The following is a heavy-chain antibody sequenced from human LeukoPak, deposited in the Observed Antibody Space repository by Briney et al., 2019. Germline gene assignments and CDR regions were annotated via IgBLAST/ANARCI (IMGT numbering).Heavy chain of an antibody. CDR1: GYTFTGYY. V-gene: IGHV1-2*02. CDR2: INPNSGGT. J-gene: IGHJ3*02. CDR3: AREGRRDGYNEVAFDI. Sequence: GASVKVSCKASGYTFTGYYMHWVRQAPGQGLEWMGWINPNSGGTNYAQKFQGRVTMTRDTSISTAYMELSRLRSDDTAVYYCAREGRRDGYNEVAFDIWGQGTMVTVSS. D-gene: IGHD5-24*01.